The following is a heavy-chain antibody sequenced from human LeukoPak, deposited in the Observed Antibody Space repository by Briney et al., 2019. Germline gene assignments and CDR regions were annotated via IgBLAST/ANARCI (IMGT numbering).Heavy chain of an antibody. CDR3: AREVALGGYYPRGRDYYYYGFDV. D-gene: IGHD3-3*01. CDR1: GFSFDYYA. Sequence: GGSLRLSCAASGFSFDYYAMHWVRQTPGKGLEWVAVVTYDESRQYYTDSVKGRFTISRDNSKSSLYMEMHSLRDEDTAVYYCAREVALGGYYPRGRDYYYYGFDVWGQGTTVAVSS. J-gene: IGHJ6*02. V-gene: IGHV3-30-3*01. CDR2: VTYDESRQ.